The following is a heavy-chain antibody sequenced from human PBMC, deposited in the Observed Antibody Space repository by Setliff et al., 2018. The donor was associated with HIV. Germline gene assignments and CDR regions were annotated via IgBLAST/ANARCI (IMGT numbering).Heavy chain of an antibody. V-gene: IGHV1-18*01. Sequence: ASVKVSCKASGFAFSDYGVTWFRQAPGQGLEWVAWINVHNGNTDYGHNLQGRVTVTTDTSSSTAFMDLRSLRTDDTAVYYCARPLFCTTYSCPMDVWGKGTMVTVSS. CDR1: GFAFSDYG. J-gene: IGHJ6*04. CDR2: INVHNGNT. D-gene: IGHD2-8*01. CDR3: ARPLFCTTYSCPMDV.